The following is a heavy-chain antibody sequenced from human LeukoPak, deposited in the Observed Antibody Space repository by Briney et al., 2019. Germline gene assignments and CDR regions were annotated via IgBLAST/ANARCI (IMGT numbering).Heavy chain of an antibody. V-gene: IGHV3-48*01. J-gene: IGHJ4*02. CDR1: GFTFSSYS. D-gene: IGHD3-22*01. CDR3: ARDEDYYDSSALGY. Sequence: GGSLRLSCAASGFTFSSYSMNWVRQAPGKGLEWDSYISSSSSTIYYADSVKGRFTISRDNAKNSLYLQMNSLRAEDTAVYYCARDEDYYDSSALGYWGQGTLVTVSS. CDR2: ISSSSSTI.